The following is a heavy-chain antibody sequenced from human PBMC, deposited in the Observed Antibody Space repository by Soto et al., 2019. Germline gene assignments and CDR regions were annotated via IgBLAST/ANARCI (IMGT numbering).Heavy chain of an antibody. J-gene: IGHJ4*02. CDR3: ANFYSGSYSTY. CDR1: GFTLSNYW. CDR2: INSDGSTT. D-gene: IGHD1-26*01. Sequence: GGSLRLSCAASGFTLSNYWMHWVRQAPGKGLVWVSRINSDGSTTNYADSVKGRFTISRDNAKNTLYPEMNSLRAEDTAVYYCANFYSGSYSTYWGQGTLVTVSS. V-gene: IGHV3-74*01.